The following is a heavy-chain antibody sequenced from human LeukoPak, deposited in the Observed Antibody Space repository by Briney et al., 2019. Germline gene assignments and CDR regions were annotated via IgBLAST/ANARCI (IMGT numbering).Heavy chain of an antibody. CDR2: IYYSGST. V-gene: IGHV4-59*08. CDR1: GGSISSYY. D-gene: IGHD5-18*01. CDR3: ARVGVLDTVMPMYYFDY. J-gene: IGHJ4*02. Sequence: SETLSLTCTVSGGSISSYYWSWIRQPPGKGLEWIGYIYYSGSTNYNPSLKSRVTISVDTSKNQFSLKLSSVTAADTAVYYCARVGVLDTVMPMYYFDYWGQGTLVTVSS.